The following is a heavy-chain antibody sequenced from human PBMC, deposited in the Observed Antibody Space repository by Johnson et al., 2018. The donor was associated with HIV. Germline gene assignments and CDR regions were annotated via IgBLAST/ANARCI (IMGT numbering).Heavy chain of an antibody. J-gene: IGHJ3*02. CDR1: GFTFSSYA. CDR2: IYSGGST. V-gene: IGHV3-NL1*01. CDR3: ARELESGVVVIGPGAYYRYAFDI. D-gene: IGHD2-21*01. Sequence: QVQLVESGGGVVQPGRSLRLSCAASGFTFSSYAMHWVRQAPGKGLEWVAVIYSGGSTYYADSVKGRFTISRDNSKNTLYLQMNSLRAEDTAVYYCARELESGVVVIGPGAYYRYAFDIWGQGTMVTVSS.